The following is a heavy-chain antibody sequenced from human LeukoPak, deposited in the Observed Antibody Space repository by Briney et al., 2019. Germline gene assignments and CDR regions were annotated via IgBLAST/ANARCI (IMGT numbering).Heavy chain of an antibody. J-gene: IGHJ6*02. Sequence: GGSLRLSCAASTFTFSDYSMNWVRQAPGKGLEWVSSISSSSTNIYYADSVRGRFTISRDNAKKSLYLRMNSLRAEDTAVYYCATSYGSGSYYDHYYYGMDVWGQGTTVIVSS. CDR1: TFTFSDYS. V-gene: IGHV3-21*01. CDR3: ATSYGSGSYYDHYYYGMDV. CDR2: ISSSSTNI. D-gene: IGHD3-10*01.